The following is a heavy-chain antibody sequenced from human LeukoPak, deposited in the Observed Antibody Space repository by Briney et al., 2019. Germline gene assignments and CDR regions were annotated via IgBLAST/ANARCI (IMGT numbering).Heavy chain of an antibody. J-gene: IGHJ1*01. V-gene: IGHV4-59*08. D-gene: IGHD3-9*01. CDR1: GGSISSYY. CDR3: ARHGLYYDILTGYYPTAEYFQH. CDR2: IYYSGST. Sequence: PSETQSLTCTASGGSISSYYWSWIRQPPGKGLEWIGYIYYSGSTNYNPSLKSRVTISVDTSKNQFSLKLSSVTAADTAVYYCARHGLYYDILTGYYPTAEYFQHWGQGTLVTVSS.